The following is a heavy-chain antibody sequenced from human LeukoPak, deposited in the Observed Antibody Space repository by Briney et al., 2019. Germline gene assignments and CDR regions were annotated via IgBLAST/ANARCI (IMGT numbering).Heavy chain of an antibody. J-gene: IGHJ3*01. Sequence: PSETLSLPCTVSGGSLSGHYWICIPQPPGKTLEWIGYVSYTGRTKYNPSLQSRVTISIDTSKSQFSLKLTPVTSADTAVYSCARLLDKDISGDPDTFDVGGQGTTVIVSS. V-gene: IGHV4-59*11. CDR3: ARLLDKDISGDPDTFDV. CDR1: GGSLSGHY. CDR2: VSYTGRT. D-gene: IGHD3-22*01.